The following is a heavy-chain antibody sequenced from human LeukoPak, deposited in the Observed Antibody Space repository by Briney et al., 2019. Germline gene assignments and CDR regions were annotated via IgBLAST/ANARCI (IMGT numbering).Heavy chain of an antibody. J-gene: IGHJ6*02. Sequence: GASVKVSCKASGYTFTGYYMHWVRQAPGQGLEWMGWINPNSGGTNYAQKFQGRVTMTRDTSISAAYMELSRLRSDDTAVYYCAREMGDIVVVVAADYYYYYGMDVWGQGNTVTVSS. V-gene: IGHV1-2*02. D-gene: IGHD2-15*01. CDR1: GYTFTGYY. CDR2: INPNSGGT. CDR3: AREMGDIVVVVAADYYYYYGMDV.